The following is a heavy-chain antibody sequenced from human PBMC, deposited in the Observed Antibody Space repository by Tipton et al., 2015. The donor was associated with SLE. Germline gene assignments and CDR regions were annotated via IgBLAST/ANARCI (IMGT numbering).Heavy chain of an antibody. V-gene: IGHV3-53*04. CDR3: ARVRVGDTRDAFGI. Sequence: QLVQSGGGLVQPGGSLRLSCAASGFTVSSNYMSWVRQAPGKGLEWVSVIYSGGSTYYADSVKGRFTISRDNSKNTLYLQMNSLRAEDTAVYYCARVRVGDTRDAFGIWSQGTMVTVSS. CDR1: GFTVSSNY. D-gene: IGHD1-26*01. J-gene: IGHJ3*02. CDR2: IYSGGST.